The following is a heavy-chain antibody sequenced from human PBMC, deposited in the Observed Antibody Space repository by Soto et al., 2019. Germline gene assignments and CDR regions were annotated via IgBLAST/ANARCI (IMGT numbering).Heavy chain of an antibody. D-gene: IGHD6-19*01. Sequence: PGGSLRLSCAASGFVFRSYAMNWVRQAPGKGLEWVSVITGSGDDTYYVDSVKGRFTISRDNSKNTLYLQMNSLRAEDTAVYYCAKGVPGIAVAGTGYFQHWGQGTLVTVSS. CDR2: ITGSGDDT. V-gene: IGHV3-23*01. CDR3: AKGVPGIAVAGTGYFQH. J-gene: IGHJ1*01. CDR1: GFVFRSYA.